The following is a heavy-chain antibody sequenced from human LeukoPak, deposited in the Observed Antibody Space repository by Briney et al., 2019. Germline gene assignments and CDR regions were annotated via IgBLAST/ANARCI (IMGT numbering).Heavy chain of an antibody. D-gene: IGHD3-22*01. CDR2: IKKDGSEK. J-gene: IGHJ4*02. CDR1: GFTFSSYW. Sequence: LTGGSLRLSCAASGFTFSSYWMSWVRQAPGKGLEWVANIKKDGSEKYYVDSVKGRFTISRDHAKNSLYLQMNSLRAEDTAVYYCARDLYRIVVVPHYFDYWGQGTLVTVSS. CDR3: ARDLYRIVVVPHYFDY. V-gene: IGHV3-7*01.